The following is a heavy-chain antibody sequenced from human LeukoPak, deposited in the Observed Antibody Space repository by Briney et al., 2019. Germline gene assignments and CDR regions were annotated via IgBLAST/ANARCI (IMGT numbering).Heavy chain of an antibody. CDR2: IYPGDSDT. CDR3: ARGYCSGGSCRKYFDY. CDR1: GYSFTSYW. Sequence: PGESLKISCKGSGYSFTSYWIGWVRQMPGKGLEWMGIIYPGDSDTRYSPSFQGQVTISADKSISTAYLQWSSLKASDTAMYYCARGYCSGGSCRKYFDYWGQGTLVTVSS. D-gene: IGHD2-15*01. J-gene: IGHJ4*02. V-gene: IGHV5-51*01.